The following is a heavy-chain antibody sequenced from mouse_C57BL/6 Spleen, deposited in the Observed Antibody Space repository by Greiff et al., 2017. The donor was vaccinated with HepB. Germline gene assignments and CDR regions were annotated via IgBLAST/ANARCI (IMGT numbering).Heavy chain of an antibody. CDR3: ARELWGY. CDR1: GYTFTDYY. CDR2: INPNNGGT. J-gene: IGHJ2*01. Sequence: VQLQQSGPELVKPGASVKISCKASGYTFTDYYMNWVKQSHGKSLEWIGDINPNNGGTSYNQKFKGKATLTVDKSSSTAYMELRSLTSEDSAVYYCARELWGYWGQGTTLTVSS. V-gene: IGHV1-26*01.